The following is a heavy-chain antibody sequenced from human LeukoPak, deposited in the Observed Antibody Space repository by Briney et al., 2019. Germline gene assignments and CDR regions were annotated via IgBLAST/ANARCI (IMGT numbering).Heavy chain of an antibody. CDR3: ASGTTRLDYFDY. V-gene: IGHV3-48*04. Sequence: GGSLRLSCAASGFRFSGYSMSWVRQAPGKGLEWVSYIISSSTIIYYADSVKGRFTISRDNAKNSLYLQMNSLRAEDTAVYYCASGTTRLDYFDYWGQGILVTVSS. CDR1: GFRFSGYS. D-gene: IGHD6-19*01. J-gene: IGHJ4*02. CDR2: IISSSTII.